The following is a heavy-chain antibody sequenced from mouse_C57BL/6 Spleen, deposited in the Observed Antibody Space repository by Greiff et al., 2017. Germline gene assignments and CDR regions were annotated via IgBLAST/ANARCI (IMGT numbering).Heavy chain of an antibody. CDR2: INYDGSST. V-gene: IGHV5-16*01. D-gene: IGHD2-3*01. CDR3: ARDRGYDGYSSYAMDY. CDR1: GFTFSDYY. J-gene: IGHJ4*01. Sequence: EVQLVESEGGLVQPGSSMKLSCTASGFTFSDYYMAWVRQVPEKGLEWVANINYDGSSTYYLDSLKSRFIISRDNAKNILYLQMSSLKSEDTATYYCARDRGYDGYSSYAMDYWGQGTSVTVSS.